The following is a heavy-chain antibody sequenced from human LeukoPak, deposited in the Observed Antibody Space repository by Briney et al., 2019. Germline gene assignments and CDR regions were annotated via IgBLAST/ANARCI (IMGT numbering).Heavy chain of an antibody. CDR1: GGSFSGYY. V-gene: IGHV4-34*01. D-gene: IGHD2-15*01. CDR3: ARQSLGYCSGGSCYSGPYYYYGMDV. Sequence: PSETLSLTCAVYGGSFSGYYWSWIRQPPGKGLEWIGEINHSGSTNYNPSLKSRVTISVDTSKNQFSLKLSSVTAADTAVYYCARQSLGYCSGGSCYSGPYYYYGMDVWGQGTTVTVSS. CDR2: INHSGST. J-gene: IGHJ6*02.